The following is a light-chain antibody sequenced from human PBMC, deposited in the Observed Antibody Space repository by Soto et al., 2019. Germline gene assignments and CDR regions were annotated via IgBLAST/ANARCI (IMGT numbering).Light chain of an antibody. CDR1: QSIDNW. Sequence: DIQMTQSPSFVSASVGDRVTIICRASQSIDNWLAWYQQKPGKAPKLLIYDASTLESGVSSGFSGSGSGTEFTLTISSLRPDDFATYYCQHYDTFPYTFGQGTKLEIK. CDR2: DAS. J-gene: IGKJ2*01. CDR3: QHYDTFPYT. V-gene: IGKV1-5*02.